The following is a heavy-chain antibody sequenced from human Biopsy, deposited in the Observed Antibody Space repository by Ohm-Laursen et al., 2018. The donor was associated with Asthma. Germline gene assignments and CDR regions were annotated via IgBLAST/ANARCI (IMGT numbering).Heavy chain of an antibody. D-gene: IGHD6-13*01. CDR2: INPNSGGT. V-gene: IGHV1-2*06. CDR3: ARGQKSAGDRWFDP. Sequence: ASVKVSCKASGYTFIGCHIHWMRQAPGQGLEWMGRINPNSGGTNYVQKFQGRATMTRDTSISTAYMEVSRLRSDDTAVYYCARGQKSAGDRWFDPWGQGTLVTVSS. CDR1: GYTFIGCH. J-gene: IGHJ5*02.